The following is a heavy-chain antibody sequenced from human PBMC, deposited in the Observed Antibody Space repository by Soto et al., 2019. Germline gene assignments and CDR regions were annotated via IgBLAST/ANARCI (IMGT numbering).Heavy chain of an antibody. Sequence: SEALSLTGAVSGGSVTSDEDYWTRIRQSPGKGLEWIVYISNSGSTGYNPSLKTRLSMSVDRSKNQFTLRLTSVTAADTAVYFCATESGSTYGYFDHWGQGTQVTVSS. J-gene: IGHJ4*02. CDR1: GGSVTSDEDY. V-gene: IGHV4-30-4*01. CDR2: ISNSGST. CDR3: ATESGSTYGYFDH. D-gene: IGHD5-18*01.